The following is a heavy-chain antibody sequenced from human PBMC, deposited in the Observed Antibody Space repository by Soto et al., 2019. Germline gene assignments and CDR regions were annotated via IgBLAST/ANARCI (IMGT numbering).Heavy chain of an antibody. CDR3: ARGYYGSGSYYNVDWFDP. V-gene: IGHV4-61*01. CDR2: IYYSGST. J-gene: IGHJ5*02. Sequence: ETLSLTCTVSGGSVSSGSYYWSWIRQPPGKGLEWIGYIYYSGSTNYNPSLKSRVTISVDTSKNQFSLKVSSVTAADTAVYYCARGYYGSGSYYNVDWFDPWGQGTLVTVSS. CDR1: GGSVSSGSYY. D-gene: IGHD3-10*01.